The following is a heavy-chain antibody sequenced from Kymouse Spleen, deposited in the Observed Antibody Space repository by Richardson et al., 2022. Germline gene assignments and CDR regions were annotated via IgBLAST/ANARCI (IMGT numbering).Heavy chain of an antibody. CDR2: ISWNSGSI. D-gene: IGHD6-6*01. CDR3: AKDNDSSSPDAFDI. CDR1: GFTFDDYA. V-gene: IGHV3-9*01. Sequence: EVQLVESGGGLVQPGRSLRLSCAASGFTFDDYAMHWVRQAPGKGLEWVSGISWNSGSIGYADSVKGRFTISRDNAKNSLYLQMNSLRAEDTALYYCAKDNDSSSPDAFDIWGQGTMVTVSS. J-gene: IGHJ3*02.